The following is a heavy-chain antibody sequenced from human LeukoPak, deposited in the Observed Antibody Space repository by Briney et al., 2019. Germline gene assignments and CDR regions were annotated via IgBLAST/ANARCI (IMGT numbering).Heavy chain of an antibody. J-gene: IGHJ4*02. V-gene: IGHV1-2*02. CDR3: ARDPKSQLLLDY. CDR1: GFTFTDEY. CDR2: INPYSGAI. D-gene: IGHD2-2*01. Sequence: ASVKVSCKSSGFTFTDEYIHWVRQAPGQGLEWMGWINPYSGAINYAQKFQGRVTLTRDTSISTAYMELSRLTSGDTAEYYCARDPKSQLLLDYWGQGTLVTVSS.